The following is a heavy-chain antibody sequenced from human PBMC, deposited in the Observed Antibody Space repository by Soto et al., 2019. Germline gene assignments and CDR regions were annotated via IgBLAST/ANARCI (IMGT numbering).Heavy chain of an antibody. D-gene: IGHD2-15*01. CDR2: ISYDGSNK. V-gene: IGHV3-30-3*01. J-gene: IGHJ4*03. Sequence: GGSLRLSCAASGFTFSSYAMHWVRQAPGKGLEWVAVISYDGSNKYYADSVKGRFTISRDNSKNTLYLQMNSLRAEDTAVYYCERLREGVSRGGYFGVWVQGTQVTVSS. CDR1: GFTFSSYA. CDR3: ERLREGVSRGGYFGV.